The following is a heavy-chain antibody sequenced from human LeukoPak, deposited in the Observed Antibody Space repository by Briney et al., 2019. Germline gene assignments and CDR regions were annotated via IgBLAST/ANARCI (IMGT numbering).Heavy chain of an antibody. CDR1: GFTFSSYS. CDR3: ARDKGYYDYVWGSYRRGYDAFDI. Sequence: GGSLRLSCAASGFTFSSYSMNWVRQAPGKGLEWVSSISISSSYIYYADSVKGRFTISRDNAKNSLYLQMNSLRAEDTAVYYCARDKGYYDYVWGSYRRGYDAFDIWGQGTMVTVSS. CDR2: ISISSSYI. J-gene: IGHJ3*02. D-gene: IGHD3-16*02. V-gene: IGHV3-21*01.